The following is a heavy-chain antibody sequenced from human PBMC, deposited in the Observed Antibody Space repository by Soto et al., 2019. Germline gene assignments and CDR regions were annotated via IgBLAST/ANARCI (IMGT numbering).Heavy chain of an antibody. V-gene: IGHV3-23*01. CDR2: ISGSGGST. Sequence: EVQLLESEGGLVQPGGSLRLSCAASGFTFSSYAMSWVRQAPGKGLEWVSAISGSGGSTYYADSVKGRFTISRDNSKNTLYLQMNSLRAEDTAVYYCAKDQVRFLEWLSEGYYYYGMDVWGQGTTVTVSS. CDR3: AKDQVRFLEWLSEGYYYYGMDV. D-gene: IGHD3-3*01. J-gene: IGHJ6*02. CDR1: GFTFSSYA.